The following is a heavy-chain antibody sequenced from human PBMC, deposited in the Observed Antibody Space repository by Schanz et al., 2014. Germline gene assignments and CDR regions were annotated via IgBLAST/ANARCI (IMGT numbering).Heavy chain of an antibody. Sequence: EVQLLESGGGLVQPGGSLRLSCAASGFTFRGYAMSWVRQAPGKGLEWVSGISGSGASTYYADSVKGRFTISRDNTKNSLFLQLNSLRADDTAVYYCARNRGSGGQNWYFDLWGRGTLVTVSS. CDR1: GFTFRGYA. CDR3: ARNRGSGGQNWYFDL. J-gene: IGHJ2*01. CDR2: ISGSGAST. D-gene: IGHD1-26*01. V-gene: IGHV3-23*01.